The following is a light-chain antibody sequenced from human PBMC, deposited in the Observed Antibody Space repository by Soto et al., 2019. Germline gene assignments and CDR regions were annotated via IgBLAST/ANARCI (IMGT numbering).Light chain of an antibody. V-gene: IGKV1-33*01. CDR2: DAS. J-gene: IGKJ3*01. CDR1: QDMSNY. Sequence: DIQRTHSPSSLSASVGDRVTITCHAIQDMSNYLKWYQQKPGKTHNLLIYDASNLETGVPSRCSGSGPGTDFTFPISSVQPENIATYYCQQYDNLPQLTFGPGTKVAI. CDR3: QQYDNLPQLT.